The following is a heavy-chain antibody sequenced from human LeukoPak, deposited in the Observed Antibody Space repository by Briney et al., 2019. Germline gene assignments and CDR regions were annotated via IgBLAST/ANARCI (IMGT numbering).Heavy chain of an antibody. CDR1: GGSISSYY. D-gene: IGHD6-19*01. V-gene: IGHV4-59*01. J-gene: IGHJ4*02. CDR2: IYYSGST. Sequence: SETLSLTCTVSGGSISSYYWSWIRQPPGRGLEWIGDIYYSGSTNYNPSLKSRVTISVDTSKNQFSLRLTSATAADTAVYYCAREGMAVGFARFPIFNYWGQGTLVTVSS. CDR3: AREGMAVGFARFPIFNY.